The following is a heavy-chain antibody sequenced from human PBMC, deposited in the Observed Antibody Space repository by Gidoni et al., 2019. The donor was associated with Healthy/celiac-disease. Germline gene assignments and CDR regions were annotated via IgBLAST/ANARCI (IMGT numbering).Heavy chain of an antibody. Sequence: QVQLVQSGAEAKKPGASVKVSCKVYGYTLTELSMHWVRQAPGKGLEWMGGFDPEDGETIYAQKFQGRVTMTEDTSTDTAYMELSSLRSEDTAVYYCATVPDYYDSSGTYYYYGMDVWGQGTTVTVSS. V-gene: IGHV1-24*01. CDR3: ATVPDYYDSSGTYYYYGMDV. J-gene: IGHJ6*02. CDR2: FDPEDGET. D-gene: IGHD3-22*01. CDR1: GYTLTELS.